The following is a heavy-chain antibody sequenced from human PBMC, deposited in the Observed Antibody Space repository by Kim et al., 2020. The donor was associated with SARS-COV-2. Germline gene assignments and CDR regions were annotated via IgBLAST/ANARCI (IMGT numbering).Heavy chain of an antibody. J-gene: IGHJ6*02. Sequence: GGSLRLSCAASGFTFSGYWMHWVRQAPGKGLVWVSRINSDGSSASYADSVKGRFTISRDNAKNPLYMQMNSLSAEDTAVYYCARAEYSSRWYYPYYYYGMDVSGHGTTVTVSS. D-gene: IGHD6-13*01. CDR2: INSDGSSA. CDR1: GFTFSGYW. V-gene: IGHV3-74*01. CDR3: ARAEYSSRWYYPYYYYGMDV.